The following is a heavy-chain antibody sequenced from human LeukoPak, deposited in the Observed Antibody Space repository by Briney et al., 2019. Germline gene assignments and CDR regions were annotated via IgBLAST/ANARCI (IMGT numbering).Heavy chain of an antibody. V-gene: IGHV4-59*01. D-gene: IGHD1-26*01. CDR2: IYYSGST. CDR1: GGSISSYY. CDR3: ARIRIEWELPGDYYYGMDV. Sequence: SETLSLTCTVSGGSISSYYWSWIRQPPGKGLEWIGYIYYSGSTNYNPSLKSRVTISVDTSKNQFSLKLSSVTAADTVVYYCARIRIEWELPGDYYYGMDVWGQGTTVTVSS. J-gene: IGHJ6*02.